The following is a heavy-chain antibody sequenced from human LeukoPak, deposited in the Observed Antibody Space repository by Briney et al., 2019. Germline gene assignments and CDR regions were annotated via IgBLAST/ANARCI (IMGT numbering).Heavy chain of an antibody. Sequence: SETLSLTCAVYGGSFRGYYWSWIRQPPGKGLEWIGEINHRGSTNYNPSLKSRVTISVDTSKNQFSLKLSSVTAADTAVYYCARRSRLLWFGKTLDYWGQGTLVTVSS. CDR2: INHRGST. CDR3: ARRSRLLWFGKTLDY. J-gene: IGHJ4*02. D-gene: IGHD3-10*01. V-gene: IGHV4-34*01. CDR1: GGSFRGYY.